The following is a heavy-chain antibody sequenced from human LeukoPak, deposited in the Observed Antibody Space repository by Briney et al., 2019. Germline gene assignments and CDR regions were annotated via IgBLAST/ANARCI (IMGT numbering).Heavy chain of an antibody. V-gene: IGHV1-8*01. CDR2: MNPNSGNT. D-gene: IGHD2-15*01. CDR1: GYTFTSYD. Sequence: ASVTVSCMASGYTFTSYDINWVRQATGRGLEWMGWMNPNSGNTGYAQKFQGRGTMTRDTSISTAYMELSSLRSEDTAVYYCARVIGYCSGGSCYSEKPDYWGQGTLVTVSS. CDR3: ARVIGYCSGGSCYSEKPDY. J-gene: IGHJ4*02.